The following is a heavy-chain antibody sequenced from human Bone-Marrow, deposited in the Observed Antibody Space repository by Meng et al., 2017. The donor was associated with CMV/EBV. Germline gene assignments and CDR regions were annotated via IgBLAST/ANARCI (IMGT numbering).Heavy chain of an antibody. Sequence: GGSLRLSCAASGFTFDDYAMHWVRQAPGKGLEWVSGINWNGGSTYYADSVKGRFTISRDNSKNTLYLQMNSLRAEDTAVYYCAKERPYYDFWSGYSYYYGMDVWGQGTTVTVSS. D-gene: IGHD3-3*01. CDR3: AKERPYYDFWSGYSYYYGMDV. CDR2: INWNGGST. V-gene: IGHV3-23*01. CDR1: GFTFDDYA. J-gene: IGHJ6*02.